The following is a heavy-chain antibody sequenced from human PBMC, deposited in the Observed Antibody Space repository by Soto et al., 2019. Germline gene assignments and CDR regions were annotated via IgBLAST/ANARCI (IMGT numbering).Heavy chain of an antibody. CDR2: IYYSGST. V-gene: IGHV4-39*01. D-gene: IGHD6-13*01. J-gene: IGHJ6*02. CDR3: ARLRYSSSWYGGDSYYYGMDV. CDR1: GGSISSSSYY. Sequence: SETLSLTCTVSGGSISSSSYYWGWIRQPPGKGLEWIGSIYYSGSTYYNPSLKSRVTISVDTSKNQFSLKLSSVTAADTAVYYCARLRYSSSWYGGDSYYYGMDVWGQGTTVTVSS.